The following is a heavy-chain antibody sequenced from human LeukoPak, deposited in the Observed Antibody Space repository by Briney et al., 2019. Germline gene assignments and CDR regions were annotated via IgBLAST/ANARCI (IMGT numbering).Heavy chain of an antibody. V-gene: IGHV1-2*02. CDR1: GYTFTGYY. CDR2: INPSSGGT. Sequence: ASVKVSCKASGYTFTGYYMHWVRQAPGQGLEWMGWINPSSGGTNYAQKFQGRVTMTRDTSISTAYMELSRLRSDDTAVYYCARSIQNRFDPWGQGTLVTVSS. CDR3: ARSIQNRFDP. D-gene: IGHD2-21*01. J-gene: IGHJ5*02.